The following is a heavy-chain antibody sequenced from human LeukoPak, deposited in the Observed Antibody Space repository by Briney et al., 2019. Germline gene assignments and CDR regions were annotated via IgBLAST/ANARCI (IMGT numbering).Heavy chain of an antibody. J-gene: IGHJ6*02. Sequence: PGGSLRLSCAASGFNFNYVWMNWVRQAPGKGLEWVGRIRTKIEGETTDYGAPVKGRFTISRDDSKTTLFLQMNSLMTADSAVYYCTTERNWELLRPYGLDIWGQGTTVIVSS. CDR2: IRTKIEGETT. CDR3: TTERNWELLRPYGLDI. D-gene: IGHD7-27*01. CDR1: GFNFNYVW. V-gene: IGHV3-15*01.